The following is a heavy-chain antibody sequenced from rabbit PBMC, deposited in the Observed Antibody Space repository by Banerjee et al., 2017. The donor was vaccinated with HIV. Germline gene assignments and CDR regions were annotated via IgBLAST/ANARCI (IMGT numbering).Heavy chain of an antibody. CDR2: IYTSSGTT. CDR3: ARRNAGYAGYGYATFDL. Sequence: QSLEESGGDLVKPGASLTLTCTASGFSFSSAYWICWVRQAPGKGLEWIACIYTSSGTTYYASWAKGRLTISKTSSTTVTLQMTSLTAADTATYFCARRNAGYAGYGYATFDLWGPGTLVTVS. J-gene: IGHJ4*01. CDR1: GFSFSSAYW. V-gene: IGHV1S40*01. D-gene: IGHD6-1*01.